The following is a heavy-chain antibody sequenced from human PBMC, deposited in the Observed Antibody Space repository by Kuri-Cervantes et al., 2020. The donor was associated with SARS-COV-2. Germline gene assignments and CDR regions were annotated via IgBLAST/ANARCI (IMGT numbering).Heavy chain of an antibody. J-gene: IGHJ4*02. D-gene: IGHD2-2*02. CDR1: GFTFSSYG. Sequence: GSLRLSCAASGFTFSSYGMHWVRQAPGKGLEWIGEINHSGNTKYNPSLKSRVTISVDTSKNQLFLRLSSVTAADTAIYYCAREGRNYCSSTNCYRVGRLRLDYWGQGSLVTVSS. CDR2: INHSGNT. V-gene: IGHV4-34*01. CDR3: AREGRNYCSSTNCYRVGRLRLDY.